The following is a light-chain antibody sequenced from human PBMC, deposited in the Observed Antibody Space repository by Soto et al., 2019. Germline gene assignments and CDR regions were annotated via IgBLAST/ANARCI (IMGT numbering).Light chain of an antibody. CDR2: EVN. CDR1: SSDVGSYNL. CDR3: YSYAGSNTAGV. Sequence: QSALTQPASVSGSPGQSITISCTGSSSDVGSYNLVSWYQQHPGKAPILMIYEVNKRPSGVSNRLSGSKSANTASLTISGLQAEDEADYYCYSYAGSNTAGVSGTGTKLIVL. J-gene: IGLJ1*01. V-gene: IGLV2-23*02.